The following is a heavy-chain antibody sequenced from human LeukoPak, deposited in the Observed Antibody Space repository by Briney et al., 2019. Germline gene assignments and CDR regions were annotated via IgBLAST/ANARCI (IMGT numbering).Heavy chain of an antibody. J-gene: IGHJ4*02. CDR3: ARTPSVMDYDFPYYFDY. CDR1: GYTFTSYG. CDR2: INPSGGST. D-gene: IGHD3-3*01. V-gene: IGHV1-46*01. Sequence: ASVKVSCKASGYTFTSYGISWVRQAPGQGLEWMGIINPSGGSTSYAQKFQGRVTMTRDTSTSTVYMELSSLRSEDTAVYYCARTPSVMDYDFPYYFDYWGQGTLVTVSS.